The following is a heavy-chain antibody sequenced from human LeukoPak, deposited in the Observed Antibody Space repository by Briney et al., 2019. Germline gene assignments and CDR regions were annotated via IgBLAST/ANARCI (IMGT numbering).Heavy chain of an antibody. CDR1: GGTFSSYA. V-gene: IGHV1-69*13. Sequence: SVKVSCKASGGTFSSYAISWVRQAPGQGLEWMGGIIPIFGTANYAQKFQGRVTITADESTSTAYMELSSLRSEDTAVYYCARSDGSYLNFDYWGQGTLVTVSS. CDR3: ARSDGSYLNFDY. CDR2: IIPIFGTA. J-gene: IGHJ4*02. D-gene: IGHD1-26*01.